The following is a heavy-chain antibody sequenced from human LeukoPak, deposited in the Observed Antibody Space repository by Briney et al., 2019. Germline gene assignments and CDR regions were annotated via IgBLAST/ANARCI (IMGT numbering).Heavy chain of an antibody. CDR2: IYYSGST. CDR3: ARRPVTMVRGIIIETYYFDF. V-gene: IGHV4-31*03. J-gene: IGHJ4*02. CDR1: GGSISSGGYY. D-gene: IGHD3-10*01. Sequence: PSETLSLTCTVSGGSISSGGYYWSWIRQHPGKGLEWIGYIYYSGSTYYNPSLKSRVTISVDPSKNQFSLKLSSVTAADTAVFYCARRPVTMVRGIIIETYYFDFWGQGTLVTVSS.